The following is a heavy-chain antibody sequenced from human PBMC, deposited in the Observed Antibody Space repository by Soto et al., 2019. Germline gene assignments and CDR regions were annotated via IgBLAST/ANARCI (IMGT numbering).Heavy chain of an antibody. CDR1: GFTFSSYW. J-gene: IGHJ6*03. V-gene: IGHV3-7*01. Sequence: HPGGSLRLSCAASGFTFSSYWMSWVRQAPGKGLEWVANIKQDGSEKYYVDSVKGRFTISRDNAKNSLYLQMNSLRAEDTAVYYCARDSESGDYCSSTSCQGYYYYMDVWGKGTTVTVSS. CDR2: IKQDGSEK. D-gene: IGHD2-2*01. CDR3: ARDSESGDYCSSTSCQGYYYYMDV.